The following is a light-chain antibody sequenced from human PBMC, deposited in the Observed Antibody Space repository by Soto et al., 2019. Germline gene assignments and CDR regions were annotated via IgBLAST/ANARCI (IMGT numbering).Light chain of an antibody. Sequence: QSVLTQPASVSGSPGQSITISCTGTSSDVGGYNYVSWYQQHPGKAPKLMIYDVINRPSGVSNRFSGSKSGNSASLTISGLHAEDEADDYCSSYTSSSTYVVFGGGTKVTVL. CDR3: SSYTSSSTYVV. V-gene: IGLV2-14*03. J-gene: IGLJ2*01. CDR1: SSDVGGYNY. CDR2: DVI.